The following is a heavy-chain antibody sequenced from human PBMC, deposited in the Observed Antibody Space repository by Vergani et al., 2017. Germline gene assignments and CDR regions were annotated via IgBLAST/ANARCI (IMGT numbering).Heavy chain of an antibody. V-gene: IGHV3-30-3*01. D-gene: IGHD6-13*01. CDR1: GFTFSSYA. CDR2: ISYDGSNK. CDR3: ARALKNSSSRPKYYYYYGMDV. Sequence: QVQLVESGGGVVQPGRSLRLSCAASGFTFSSYAMHWVRQAPGKGLEWVAVISYDGSNKYYADSVKGRFTISRDNSKNTRYLQMNSLRAEDTAVYYCARALKNSSSRPKYYYYYGMDVWGQGP. J-gene: IGHJ6*02.